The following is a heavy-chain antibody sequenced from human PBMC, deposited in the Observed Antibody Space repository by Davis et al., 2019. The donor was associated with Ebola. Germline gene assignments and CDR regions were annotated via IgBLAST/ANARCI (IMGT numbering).Heavy chain of an antibody. CDR2: IIPILGIA. CDR3: ARSQPVRGVILSWFDP. J-gene: IGHJ5*02. CDR1: GGTFSSYA. D-gene: IGHD3-10*01. V-gene: IGHV1-69*04. Sequence: SVKVSCKASGGTFSSYAISWVRQAPGQGLEWMGRIIPILGIANYAQKFQGRVTITADKSTSTAYMELSSLRSEDTAVYYCARSQPVRGVILSWFDPWGQGTLVTVSS.